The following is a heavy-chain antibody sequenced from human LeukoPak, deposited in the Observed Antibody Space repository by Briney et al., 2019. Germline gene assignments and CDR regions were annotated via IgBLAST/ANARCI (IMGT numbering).Heavy chain of an antibody. CDR1: GYTFTSNY. V-gene: IGHV1-69*06. CDR2: IIPIFGTA. CDR3: AKAFSPVRGVIFPIDY. Sequence: SVKVSCKAFGYTFTSNYMHWVRQAPGQGLEWMGGIIPIFGTANYAQKFQGRVTITADKSTSTAYMELSSLRSEDTAVYYCAKAFSPVRGVIFPIDYWGQGTLVTVSS. D-gene: IGHD3-10*01. J-gene: IGHJ4*02.